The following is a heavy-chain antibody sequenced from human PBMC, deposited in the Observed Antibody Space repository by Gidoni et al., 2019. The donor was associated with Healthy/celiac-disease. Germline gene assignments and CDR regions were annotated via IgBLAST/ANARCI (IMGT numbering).Heavy chain of an antibody. V-gene: IGHV1-46*03. Sequence: QVQLVQSGAEVKKPGASVKVSCKASGYTFTSYYMHWVRQAPGQGLEWMGIINPSGGSTSYAQKFQGRVTMTRDTSTSTVYMELSSLRSEDTAVYYCARDIRRGSGYYLFDYWGQGTLVTVSS. CDR1: GYTFTSYY. J-gene: IGHJ4*02. CDR3: ARDIRRGSGYYLFDY. CDR2: INPSGGST. D-gene: IGHD3-22*01.